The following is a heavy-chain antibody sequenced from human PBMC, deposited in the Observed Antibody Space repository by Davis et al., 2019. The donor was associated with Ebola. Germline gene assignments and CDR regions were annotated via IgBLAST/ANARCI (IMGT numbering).Heavy chain of an antibody. V-gene: IGHV6-1*01. J-gene: IGHJ6*04. CDR2: TYYRSKWYN. D-gene: IGHD1-20*01. Sequence: SQTLSLTCAISGDSVPSNSAAWNWLRQSPSRGLEWLGRTYYRSKWYNDYAVSVKSRITINPDTSKNQFSLQLNSVTPEDTAVYYCARLTGTDYGMDVWGKGTTVTVSS. CDR1: GDSVPSNSAA. CDR3: ARLTGTDYGMDV.